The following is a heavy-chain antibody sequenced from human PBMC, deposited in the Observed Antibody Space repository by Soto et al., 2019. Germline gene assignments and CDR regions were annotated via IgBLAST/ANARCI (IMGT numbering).Heavy chain of an antibody. J-gene: IGHJ6*02. Sequence: VQLLESGGGLVQRGGSLRLSCAASGFPFSSYVMAWVRQAPGKGLEWVAIIWYDGSLQYYAAAVKGRFTISRDNSKNTLYLEMNSLRAEDTAVYYCANLWGDGYNLGQDYNGMDVWGQGTTVIVSS. CDR1: GFPFSSYV. V-gene: IGHV3-33*08. D-gene: IGHD5-12*01. CDR2: IWYDGSLQ. CDR3: ANLWGDGYNLGQDYNGMDV.